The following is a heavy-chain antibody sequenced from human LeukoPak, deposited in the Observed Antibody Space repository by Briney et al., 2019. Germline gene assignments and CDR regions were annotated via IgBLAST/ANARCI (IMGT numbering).Heavy chain of an antibody. Sequence: GGSLRLSCTASGFTFSDAWMSWVRQAPRKGLEWVGRIKSKTDGGTTDYAAPVRGRFAILRDDSKSTLYLQMNNLKTEDTAVYYCTTSPYSSPANWGQGTLVTVSS. D-gene: IGHD6-13*01. CDR2: IKSKTDGGTT. J-gene: IGHJ4*02. CDR1: GFTFSDAW. CDR3: TTSPYSSPAN. V-gene: IGHV3-15*01.